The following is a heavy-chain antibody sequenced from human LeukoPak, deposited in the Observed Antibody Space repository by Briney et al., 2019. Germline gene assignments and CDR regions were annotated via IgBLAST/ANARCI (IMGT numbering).Heavy chain of an antibody. J-gene: IGHJ4*02. D-gene: IGHD3-10*01. CDR1: GYSFTSYW. Sequence: GESLKISCKGSGYSFTSYWIGWVRQMPGKGLEWMGIIYPGDSDTRYSPSFQGQVTISADKSISTAYLQWSSLKASDTAMYYCARSRLKALWCGELDYWGQGTLVTVSS. CDR2: IYPGDSDT. V-gene: IGHV5-51*01. CDR3: ARSRLKALWCGELDY.